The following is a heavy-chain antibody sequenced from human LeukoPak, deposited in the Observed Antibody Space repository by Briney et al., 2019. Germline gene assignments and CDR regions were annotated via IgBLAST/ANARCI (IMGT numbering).Heavy chain of an antibody. CDR3: ARLNTASYYYYYYGMDV. J-gene: IGHJ6*02. Sequence: GASVKVSCKPSGYTFTSYDINRVRQATGHGPAWMGWMNPYSGNTGYAQKFQGRVTMTSNTSISTAYMELSSLRSEDTAVYYCARLNTASYYYYYYGMDVWGQGTTVTVSS. CDR2: MNPYSGNT. V-gene: IGHV1-8*01. D-gene: IGHD6-6*01. CDR1: GYTFTSYD.